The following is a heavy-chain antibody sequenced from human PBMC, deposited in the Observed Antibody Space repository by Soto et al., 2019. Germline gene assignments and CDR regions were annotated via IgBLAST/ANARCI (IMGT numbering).Heavy chain of an antibody. CDR3: ARASFEYSSSSPWYFDY. CDR2: IYYSGST. CDR1: GGSISSYY. J-gene: IGHJ4*02. D-gene: IGHD6-6*01. Sequence: PSETLSLTCTVSGGSISSYYWSWIRQPPGKGLEWIGYIYYSGSTNYNPSLKSRVTISVDTSKNQFSLKLSSVTAADTAVYYCARASFEYSSSSPWYFDYWGQGTLVTV. V-gene: IGHV4-59*13.